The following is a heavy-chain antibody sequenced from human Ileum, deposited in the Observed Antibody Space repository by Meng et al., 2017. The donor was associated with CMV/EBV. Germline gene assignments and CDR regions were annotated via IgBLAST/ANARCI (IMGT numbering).Heavy chain of an antibody. Sequence: GGSNSSGDNPWTWIRQPPGKGLEWIGYIYYSGSSYYNPSLKSRVSISIDGSKNQFSLNLNSVSDADTAVYFCGRVAVAGTRTDVDFWGQGTLVTVSS. D-gene: IGHD6-19*01. CDR1: GGSNSSGDNP. V-gene: IGHV4-30-2*01. CDR2: IYYSGSS. CDR3: GRVAVAGTRTDVDF. J-gene: IGHJ4*02.